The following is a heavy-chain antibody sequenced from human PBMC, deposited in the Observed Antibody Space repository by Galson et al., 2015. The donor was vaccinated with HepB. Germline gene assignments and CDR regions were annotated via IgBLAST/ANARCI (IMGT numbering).Heavy chain of an antibody. Sequence: SETLSLTCTVSGGSISSYYWSWIRQPPGKGLEWIGYIYYSGSTNYNPSLKSRVTISVDTSKNQFSLKLSSVTAADTAVYYCARHKYSSSWYVAFEVEAMDVWGQGTTVTVSS. D-gene: IGHD6-13*01. CDR2: IYYSGST. J-gene: IGHJ6*02. CDR3: ARHKYSSSWYVAFEVEAMDV. CDR1: GGSISSYY. V-gene: IGHV4-59*01.